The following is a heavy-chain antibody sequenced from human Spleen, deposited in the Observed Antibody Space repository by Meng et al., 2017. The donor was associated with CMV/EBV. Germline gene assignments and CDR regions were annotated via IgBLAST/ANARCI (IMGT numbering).Heavy chain of an antibody. J-gene: IGHJ6*02. Sequence: GESLKISCAASGFIFSDYYMSWVRQAPGKGLEWVSSISSSGSAIHYVDSVKGRFTISRDNVKNSLYLEMNSLRADDTAVSYWASTTSPNGLSYYNCDMDVWGQGTTVTVSS. CDR2: ISSSGSAI. V-gene: IGHV3-11*01. CDR3: ASTTSPNGLSYYNCDMDV. D-gene: IGHD3-10*01. CDR1: GFIFSDYY.